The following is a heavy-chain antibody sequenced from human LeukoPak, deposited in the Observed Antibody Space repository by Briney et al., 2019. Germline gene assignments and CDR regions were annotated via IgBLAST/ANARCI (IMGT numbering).Heavy chain of an antibody. CDR2: IDHSGST. Sequence: SETLSLTCTVSGYSISSGYYWGWIRQPPGKGLEWTGSIDHSGSTNYNPSLKSRVTISVDTSKNQFSLKLSSVTAADTAVYYCARATPAMVRGVIIIFRVNHYYYMDVWGKGTTVTVSS. D-gene: IGHD3-10*01. CDR3: ARATPAMVRGVIIIFRVNHYYYMDV. V-gene: IGHV4-38-2*02. CDR1: GYSISSGYY. J-gene: IGHJ6*03.